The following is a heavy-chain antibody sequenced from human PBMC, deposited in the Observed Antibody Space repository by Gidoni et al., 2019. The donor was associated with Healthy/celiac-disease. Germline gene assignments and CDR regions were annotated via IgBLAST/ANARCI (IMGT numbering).Heavy chain of an antibody. CDR3: ARGLWYSSSSRRGYMDV. V-gene: IGHV4-34*01. Sequence: QVQLQQWGAGLLKPSETLSLTCAVYGGSFSGYYWSWIRQPPGKGLERIGEINHSGSTNYNPSLKSRVTISVDTSKNQFSLKLSSVTAADTAVYYCARGLWYSSSSRRGYMDVWGKGTTVTVSS. D-gene: IGHD6-6*01. J-gene: IGHJ6*03. CDR1: GGSFSGYY. CDR2: INHSGST.